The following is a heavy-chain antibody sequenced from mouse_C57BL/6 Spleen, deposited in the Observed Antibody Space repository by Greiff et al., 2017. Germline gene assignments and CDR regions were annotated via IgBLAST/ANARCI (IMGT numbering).Heavy chain of an antibody. V-gene: IGHV1-64*01. CDR1: GYTFTSYW. Sequence: QVQLQQSGAELVKPGASVKLSCKASGYTFTSYWMHWVKQRPGQGLEWIGMIHPNSGSTNYNEKFKSKATLTVDKSSSTAYMQLSSLTSEESAVYYCAREGLQAWFADWGQGTLVTVSA. CDR2: IHPNSGST. D-gene: IGHD3-1*01. CDR3: AREGLQAWFAD. J-gene: IGHJ3*01.